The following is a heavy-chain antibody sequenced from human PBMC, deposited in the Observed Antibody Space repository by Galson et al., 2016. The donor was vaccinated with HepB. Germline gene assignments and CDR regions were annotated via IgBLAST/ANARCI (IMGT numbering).Heavy chain of an antibody. Sequence: SVKVSCKASGYTFTTYAITWVRQAPGQGLEWMGWINPYNGNIKYAQKVRGRVTMTTDTSTSTAYMELRSLRFDDTAVYYCARRYSSGWYVYFDYWGQGTLVTVSS. CDR3: ARRYSSGWYVYFDY. CDR1: GYTFTTYA. V-gene: IGHV1-18*04. J-gene: IGHJ4*02. D-gene: IGHD6-19*01. CDR2: INPYNGNI.